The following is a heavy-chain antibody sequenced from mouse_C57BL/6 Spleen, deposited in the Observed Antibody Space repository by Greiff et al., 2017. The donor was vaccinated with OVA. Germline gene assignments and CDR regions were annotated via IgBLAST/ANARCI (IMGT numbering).Heavy chain of an antibody. CDR2: IYPGSGST. J-gene: IGHJ1*03. D-gene: IGHD2-4*01. CDR3: ARQYDYDWYFDV. V-gene: IGHV1-55*01. CDR1: GYTFTSYW. Sequence: QVQLQQPGAELVKPGASVKMSCKASGYTFTSYWITWVKQRPGQGLEWIGDIYPGSGSTNYNEKFKSKATLTVDTSSSTAYMQLSSLTSEDSAVDDCARQYDYDWYFDVWGTGTTVTVSS.